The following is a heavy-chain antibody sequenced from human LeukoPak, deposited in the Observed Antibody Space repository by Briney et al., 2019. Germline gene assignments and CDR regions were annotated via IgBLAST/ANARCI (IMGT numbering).Heavy chain of an antibody. J-gene: IGHJ4*02. V-gene: IGHV3-11*06. CDR3: ARDNEYCTGGTCRLDY. D-gene: IGHD2-15*01. Sequence: GGSLRLSCAASGFTFSDYYMSWIRQAPGKGLEWVSYISSSSSYTNYANSVKGRFTISRDNAKNSLYLQMNSLRAEDTAVYYCARDNEYCTGGTCRLDYWGQGALVTVSS. CDR1: GFTFSDYY. CDR2: ISSSSSYT.